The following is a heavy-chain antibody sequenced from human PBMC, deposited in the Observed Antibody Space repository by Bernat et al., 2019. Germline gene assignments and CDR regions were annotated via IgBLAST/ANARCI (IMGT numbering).Heavy chain of an antibody. CDR2: ISSSSSYT. CDR3: ARGGERQLLYYYYYYMDV. V-gene: IGHV3-11*06. J-gene: IGHJ6*03. CDR1: GFTFSDYY. Sequence: QVQLVESGGGLVKPGGSLRLSCAASGFTFSDYYMSWIRQAPGKGLEWVSYISSSSSYTNYADSVKGRFTISRDNAKNTLYLQMNSLRAEDTAVYYCARGGERQLLYYYYYYMDVWGKGTTVTVSS. D-gene: IGHD6-13*01.